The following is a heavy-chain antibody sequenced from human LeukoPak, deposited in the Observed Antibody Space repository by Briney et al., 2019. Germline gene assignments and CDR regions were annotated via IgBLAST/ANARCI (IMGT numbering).Heavy chain of an antibody. Sequence: SETLSLTCTVSGGSISSYYWSWIRQPPGKGLEWIGYIYYSGSTNYNPSLKSRVTISVDTSRNQFSLKLSSVTAADTAVYYCAGYCSSTSCSTWEAFDIWGQGTMVTVSS. CDR3: AGYCSSTSCSTWEAFDI. V-gene: IGHV4-59*01. CDR1: GGSISSYY. J-gene: IGHJ3*02. D-gene: IGHD2-2*02. CDR2: IYYSGST.